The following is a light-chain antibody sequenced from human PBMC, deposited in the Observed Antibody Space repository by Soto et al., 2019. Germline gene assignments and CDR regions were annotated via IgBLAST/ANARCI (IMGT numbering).Light chain of an antibody. CDR2: EVT. Sequence: QSVLTQPPSASGSPGHSVTISCTGTSSDVGGYNYVSWYQQLPGKAPKLMIYEVTKRPSGVPDRFSGSKSGNTASLTVSGLQAEDEDDYYCSSYAGSNNFVVGTGNKVTV. CDR3: SSYAGSNNFV. J-gene: IGLJ1*01. V-gene: IGLV2-8*01. CDR1: SSDVGGYNY.